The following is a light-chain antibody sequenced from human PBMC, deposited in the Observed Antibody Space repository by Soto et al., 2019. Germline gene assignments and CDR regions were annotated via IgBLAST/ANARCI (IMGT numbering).Light chain of an antibody. Sequence: EMMVKQSLATVSVSQRDRATLSCRASQSVGSNLAWYQQKPGQAPRLLIYGASTRATGLPARFSGSGSGTDFTLTISSLQPEDFAVYYCQQYKHWPWTFGQGTKVDIK. V-gene: IGKV3-15*01. J-gene: IGKJ1*01. CDR2: GAS. CDR3: QQYKHWPWT. CDR1: QSVGSN.